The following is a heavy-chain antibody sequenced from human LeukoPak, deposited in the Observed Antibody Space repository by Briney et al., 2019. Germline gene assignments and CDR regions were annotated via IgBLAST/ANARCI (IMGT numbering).Heavy chain of an antibody. D-gene: IGHD2-15*01. CDR1: GYTFTSYY. Sequence: LWASVKVSCKASGYTFTSYYMHWVRQAPGQGLEWMGIINPSGGSTSYALKFQGRVTMTRDTSTSTVYMELSSLRSEDTAVYYCVRFFRDIDRYFDLWGRGTLVTVSS. CDR3: VRFFRDIDRYFDL. J-gene: IGHJ2*01. V-gene: IGHV1-46*01. CDR2: INPSGGST.